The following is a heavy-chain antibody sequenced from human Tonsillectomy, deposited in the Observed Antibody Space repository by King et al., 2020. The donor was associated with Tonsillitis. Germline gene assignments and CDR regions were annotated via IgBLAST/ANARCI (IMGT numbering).Heavy chain of an antibody. CDR2: IYYSGTT. CDR1: GASVNNYY. Sequence: QLQESGPGLVKPSETLSLTCTVSGASVNNYYWGWVRQPPGKGLEWIGCIYYSGTTTYNPSLKSRFTISVDTSKNQFSLKLRSVTAADTAVYYCARDYLVPVTTTTYYYYMDVWGRGTAVTVSS. CDR3: ARDYLVPVTTTTYYYYMDV. V-gene: IGHV4-59*02. J-gene: IGHJ6*03. D-gene: IGHD1/OR15-1a*01.